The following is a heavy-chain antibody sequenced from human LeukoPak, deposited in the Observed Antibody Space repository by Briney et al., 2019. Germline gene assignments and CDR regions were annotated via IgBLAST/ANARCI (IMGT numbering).Heavy chain of an antibody. CDR1: GYTFTGYY. Sequence: ASVKVSCKASGYTFTGYYMHWVRQAPGQGLEWMGWINPNSGGTNYAQKFQGRVTMTRDTSISTAYMELSRLRSDDTAVYYCARGNYYDSSGYYGELGYWFDPWGQGTLVTVS. V-gene: IGHV1-2*02. CDR2: INPNSGGT. J-gene: IGHJ5*02. CDR3: ARGNYYDSSGYYGELGYWFDP. D-gene: IGHD3-22*01.